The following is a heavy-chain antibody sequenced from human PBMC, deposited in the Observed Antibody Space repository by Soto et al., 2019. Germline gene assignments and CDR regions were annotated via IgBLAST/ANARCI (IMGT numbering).Heavy chain of an antibody. CDR2: IWYDGSNK. CDR1: GFTFSNYG. J-gene: IGHJ4*02. CDR3: ARHKGGDPYYFDY. V-gene: IGHV3-33*01. D-gene: IGHD4-17*01. Sequence: QVQLVESGGGVVQPGMSLSLSCAASGFTFSNYGMHWVRQAPGKGLEWVAVIWYDGSNKYYADSVKGRFTISRDNSKNTLYLQMNTLRAEDTAVYYCARHKGGDPYYFDYWGQGTLVTVSS.